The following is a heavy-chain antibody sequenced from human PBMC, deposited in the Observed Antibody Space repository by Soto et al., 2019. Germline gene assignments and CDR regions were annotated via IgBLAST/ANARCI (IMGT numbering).Heavy chain of an antibody. V-gene: IGHV6-1*01. D-gene: IGHD1-1*01. CDR2: TYYRSRWYN. J-gene: IGHJ6*03. Sequence: QVQLQESGPGLVKPSQTLSVSCAISGDSVSGDSAAWNWVRLSPSRGLEWLARTYYRSRWYNDYAVSVRSRITVNADTSKNQFSQQLTSVTPEDTAIYFCAGTTSHHWLYMDVWGRGTTVTVSS. CDR1: GDSVSGDSAA. CDR3: AGTTSHHWLYMDV.